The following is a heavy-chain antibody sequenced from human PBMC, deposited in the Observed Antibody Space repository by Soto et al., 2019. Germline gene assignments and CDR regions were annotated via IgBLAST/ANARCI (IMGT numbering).Heavy chain of an antibody. V-gene: IGHV1-18*01. Sequence: QVQLVQSGAEVKKSGASVKVSCLSSGYTFTGYGITWVRQAPGQGLEWMGWISAYNGYTNYAQNLQGRVTMTTDTSTRTAYMELRSLRSDDTAVYYCARGTGYCSGGSCLTGYFDYWGQGTLVTVSS. CDR2: ISAYNGYT. CDR3: ARGTGYCSGGSCLTGYFDY. CDR1: GYTFTGYG. D-gene: IGHD2-15*01. J-gene: IGHJ4*02.